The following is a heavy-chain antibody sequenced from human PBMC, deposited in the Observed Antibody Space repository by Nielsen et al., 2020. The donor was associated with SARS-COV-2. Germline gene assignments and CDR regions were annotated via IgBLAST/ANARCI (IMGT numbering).Heavy chain of an antibody. CDR1: GGSISSYY. CDR2: IYYSGST. CDR3: AREGSWYGNWFDP. Sequence: SETLSLTCTVSGGSISSYYWSWIRQPPGKGLECIGYIYYSGSTNYNPSLKSRVTISVDTSKNQFSLKLSSVIAADTAVYYCAREGSWYGNWFDPWGQGTLVTVSS. V-gene: IGHV4-59*01. D-gene: IGHD6-13*01. J-gene: IGHJ5*02.